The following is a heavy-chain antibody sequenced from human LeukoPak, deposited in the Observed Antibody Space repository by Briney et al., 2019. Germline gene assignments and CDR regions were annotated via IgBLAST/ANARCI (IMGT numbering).Heavy chain of an antibody. Sequence: SQTLSLTCAISGDSVSSDSAAWNWIRQSPSRGLEWLARTYFRSKWYYDYALAVKGRITINPDTSKNQFSLQLNSVTPEDTAVYYCARSKRDFLWGTRTQFHFVYWGQGTLVTVSS. D-gene: IGHD3-16*01. CDR1: GDSVSSDSAA. J-gene: IGHJ4*02. CDR3: ARSKRDFLWGTRTQFHFVY. CDR2: TYFRSKWYY. V-gene: IGHV6-1*01.